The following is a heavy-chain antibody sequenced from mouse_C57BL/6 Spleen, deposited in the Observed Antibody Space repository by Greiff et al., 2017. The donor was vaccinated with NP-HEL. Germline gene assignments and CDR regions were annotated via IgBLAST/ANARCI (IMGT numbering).Heavy chain of an antibody. Sequence: QVQLQQPGAELVRPGSSVKLSCKASGYTFTSYWMDWVKQRPGQGLEWIGNIYPSDSETPYNQKFKDKATLTVDQSSSTAYMQLSSLTSEDSAVYYCARFGSSYAFAYWGQGTLVTVSA. CDR2: IYPSDSET. D-gene: IGHD1-1*01. CDR3: ARFGSSYAFAY. CDR1: GYTFTSYW. V-gene: IGHV1-61*01. J-gene: IGHJ3*01.